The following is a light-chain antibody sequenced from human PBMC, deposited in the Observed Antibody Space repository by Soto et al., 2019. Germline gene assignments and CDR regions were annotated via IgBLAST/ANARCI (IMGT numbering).Light chain of an antibody. Sequence: QSVLTQPPSVSGAPGQRVTISCTGRSSNSGAGYDVHWYQQLPGTAPKLLIHDNSNRPSGVPDRFSASKSGTSASLAITGLQAEDEADYYCQSYDRSLTGWVFGGGTKLTVL. J-gene: IGLJ3*02. CDR1: SSNSGAGYD. CDR3: QSYDRSLTGWV. CDR2: DNS. V-gene: IGLV1-40*01.